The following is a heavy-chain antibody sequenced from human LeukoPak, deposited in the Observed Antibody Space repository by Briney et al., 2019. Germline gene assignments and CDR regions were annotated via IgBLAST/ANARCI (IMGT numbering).Heavy chain of an antibody. CDR2: IYYSGST. CDR3: ARERRDAFDI. Sequence: SETLSLTCTVSGGSISSGGYYWSWIRQHPGKGLEWIGYIYYSGSTYYNPSLKSRVTISVDTSKNQFSLKLSSVTAADTAVYYCARERRDAFDIWGQGTMVTVSS. CDR1: GGSISSGGYY. V-gene: IGHV4-31*03. J-gene: IGHJ3*02.